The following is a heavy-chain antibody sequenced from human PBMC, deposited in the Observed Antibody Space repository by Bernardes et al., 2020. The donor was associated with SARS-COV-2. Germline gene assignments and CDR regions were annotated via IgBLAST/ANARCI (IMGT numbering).Heavy chain of an antibody. CDR2: IFSNDEK. J-gene: IGHJ4*02. V-gene: IGHV2-26*01. CDR1: GFSLSNARMG. CDR3: ARIRGMTGYNWNYDY. Sequence: SGPTLVKPTETLTLTCPVSGFSLSNARMGVSWIRQPPGKALEWLAHIFSNDEKSYSTSLKSRLTISKDTSKSQVVLTMTNMDPVDTATYYCARIRGMTGYNWNYDYWGQGTLVTVSS. D-gene: IGHD1-7*01.